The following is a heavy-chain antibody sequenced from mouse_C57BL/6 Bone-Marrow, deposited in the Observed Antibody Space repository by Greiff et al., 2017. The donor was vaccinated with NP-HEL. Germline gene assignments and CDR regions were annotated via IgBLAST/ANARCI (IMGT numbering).Heavy chain of an antibody. CDR2: INPSTGGT. D-gene: IGHD2-3*01. V-gene: IGHV1-42*01. Sequence: VQLQQSGPELVKPGASVKISCKASGYSFTGYYMNWVKQSPEKSLEWIGEINPSTGGTTYNQKFKAKATLTVDKSSSTAYMQRKSLTSEDSAVYYCARGWLLRRDAMDYWGQGTSVTVSS. CDR1: GYSFTGYY. J-gene: IGHJ4*01. CDR3: ARGWLLRRDAMDY.